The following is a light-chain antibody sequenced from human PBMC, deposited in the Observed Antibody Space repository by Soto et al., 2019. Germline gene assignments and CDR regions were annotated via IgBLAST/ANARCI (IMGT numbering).Light chain of an antibody. CDR3: QQYNNWPRT. J-gene: IGKJ1*01. Sequence: EIVMMQFPATLSVSPGERATLSCRASQSVSSNLAWYQQKPGQAPRLLIYGASTRATGIPARFSGSGSGTEFTLTISSLQSEDFAVYYCQQYNNWPRTFGQGTKVDI. CDR2: GAS. V-gene: IGKV3-15*01. CDR1: QSVSSN.